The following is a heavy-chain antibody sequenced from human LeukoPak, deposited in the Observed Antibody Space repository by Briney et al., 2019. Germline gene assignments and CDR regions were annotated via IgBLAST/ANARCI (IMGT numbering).Heavy chain of an antibody. CDR3: ARAVQFRRPYYYYYMDV. V-gene: IGHV3-53*01. J-gene: IGHJ6*03. Sequence: GGSLRLSCAASGFTVSSNYMSRVRQAPGKGLEWVSVIYSGGSTYYADSVKGRFTISRDNSKNTLYLQMNSLRAEDTAVYYCARAVQFRRPYYYYYMDVWGKGTTVTVS. CDR2: IYSGGST. D-gene: IGHD4-17*01. CDR1: GFTVSSNY.